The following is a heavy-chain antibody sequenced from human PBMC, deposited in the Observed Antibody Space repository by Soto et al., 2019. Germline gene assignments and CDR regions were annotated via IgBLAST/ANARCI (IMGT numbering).Heavy chain of an antibody. CDR2: ISHEGSVQ. CDR3: AKERLPNVC. Sequence: GESLRLSRSASVFTFSDYGIDWIRQAPGKGLEWVAVISHEGSVQYYADSVKGRFTVSRDNSKNILYLQMNSLRPEDAAMYYWAKERLPNVCRG. CDR1: VFTFSDYG. J-gene: IGHJ6*01. D-gene: IGHD3-16*01. V-gene: IGHV3-30*18.